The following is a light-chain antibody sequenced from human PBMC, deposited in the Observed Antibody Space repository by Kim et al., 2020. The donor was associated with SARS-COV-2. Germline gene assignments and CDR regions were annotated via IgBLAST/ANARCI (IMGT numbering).Light chain of an antibody. CDR1: SSNIGGNT. Sequence: GQGVTIACSGSSSNIGGNTVNWYQQLPGAAPKLLIHSNDQRPSGVPDRFSGSKSGTSASLAISGLQSEDEAAYYCATWDDSLNGVVFGGGTQLTVL. V-gene: IGLV1-44*01. CDR3: ATWDDSLNGVV. J-gene: IGLJ2*01. CDR2: SND.